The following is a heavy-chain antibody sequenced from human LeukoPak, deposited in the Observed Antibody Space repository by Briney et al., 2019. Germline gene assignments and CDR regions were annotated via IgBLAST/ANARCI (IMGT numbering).Heavy chain of an antibody. CDR3: ARRYCANGIWYFFDY. J-gene: IGHJ4*02. CDR2: ISSSSSTI. V-gene: IGHV3-48*01. D-gene: IGHD2-8*01. CDR1: GFTFSSYS. Sequence: GGSLRLSCAASGFTFSSYSMNWVRQAPGKGLEWVSYISSSSSTIYYADSVRGRFTISRDNAKNSLYLQMNSLRAEDTAVYYCARRYCANGIWYFFDYWGQGTLVTVSS.